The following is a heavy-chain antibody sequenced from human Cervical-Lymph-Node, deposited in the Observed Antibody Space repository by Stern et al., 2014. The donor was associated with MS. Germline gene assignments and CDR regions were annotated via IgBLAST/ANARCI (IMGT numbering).Heavy chain of an antibody. CDR3: AENMDV. J-gene: IGHJ6*02. CDR1: GFTFSNYY. V-gene: IGHV1-2*02. CDR2: ISPKNGDT. Sequence: QLVQSGAEVKKPGASVQVSCKPSGFTFSNYYVHWLRQAPGQRPEWMGRISPKNGDTNYAPNFQGRGTITRDTSVGLVSLEVTRLRLDDTAIYYCAENMDVWGQGTTVTVSS.